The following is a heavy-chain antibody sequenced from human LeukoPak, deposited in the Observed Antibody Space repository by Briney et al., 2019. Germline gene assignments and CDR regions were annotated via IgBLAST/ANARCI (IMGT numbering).Heavy chain of an antibody. V-gene: IGHV1-18*01. D-gene: IGHD1-26*01. CDR3: ARVFGGGSYYLNYFDY. CDR2: ISAYNGNT. CDR1: GYTFTSYG. Sequence: ASVKVSCKASGYTFTSYGISWVRQAPGQGLAWMGWISAYNGNTNYAQKLQGRVTMTTDTSTSTAYMELRSLRSDDTAVYYCARVFGGGSYYLNYFDYWGQGTLVTVSS. J-gene: IGHJ4*02.